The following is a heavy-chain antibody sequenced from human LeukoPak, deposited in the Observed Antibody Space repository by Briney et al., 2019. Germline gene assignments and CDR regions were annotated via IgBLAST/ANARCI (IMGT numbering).Heavy chain of an antibody. V-gene: IGHV3-7*03. Sequence: GGSLRLSCAVSGFTFSSYWMTWVRQAPGKGLEWVATIKEDGSEKYYVDSVKGRFTVSRDNVKNSLFLQMNSLRAEDTAAYCVRLHSAIYYGDAFDIWGQGTMVTVSS. CDR3: RLHSAIYYGDAFDI. J-gene: IGHJ3*02. D-gene: IGHD1-26*01. CDR1: GFTFSSYW. CDR2: IKEDGSEK.